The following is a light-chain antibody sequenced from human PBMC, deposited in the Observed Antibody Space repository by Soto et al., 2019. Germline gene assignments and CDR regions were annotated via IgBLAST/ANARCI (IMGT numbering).Light chain of an antibody. CDR1: SSNIGNNY. J-gene: IGLJ1*01. CDR3: GTWDSSLSAEV. Sequence: QSVLAQPPSVSAAPGQKVTISCSGSSSNIGNNYVSWYQQLPGTAPKLLIYDNNKRPSGIPDRFSGSKPGTSATLGITGLQTGDEADYYCGTWDSSLSAEVFGTGTKVTVL. V-gene: IGLV1-51*01. CDR2: DNN.